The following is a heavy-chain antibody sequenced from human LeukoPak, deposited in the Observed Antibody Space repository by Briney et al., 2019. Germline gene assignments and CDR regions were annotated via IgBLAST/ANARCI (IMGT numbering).Heavy chain of an antibody. CDR3: AKGLEMATINGY. D-gene: IGHD5-24*01. Sequence: GGSLRLSCAASGFTFSSYAMSWFRQAPGKGLEWVSAISGSGGSTYYADSVKGRFTISRDNSKNTLYLQMNSLRAEDTAVYYCAKGLEMATINGYWGQGTLVTVSS. V-gene: IGHV3-23*01. CDR2: ISGSGGST. J-gene: IGHJ4*02. CDR1: GFTFSSYA.